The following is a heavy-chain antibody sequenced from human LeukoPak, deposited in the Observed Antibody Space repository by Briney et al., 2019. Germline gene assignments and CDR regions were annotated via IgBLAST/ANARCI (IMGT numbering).Heavy chain of an antibody. CDR2: ISAYNGNT. D-gene: IGHD2-15*01. Sequence: AASVKVSFTASGYTFTIYGISWGRQAPGQGLEWMGWISAYNGNTNYAQKLQGRVTMTTDTSTSTAYMELRSLRSDDTAVYYCARGEIVVVAAYYYYGMDVWGQGTTVTVSS. CDR1: GYTFTIYG. CDR3: ARGEIVVVAAYYYYGMDV. V-gene: IGHV1-18*01. J-gene: IGHJ6*02.